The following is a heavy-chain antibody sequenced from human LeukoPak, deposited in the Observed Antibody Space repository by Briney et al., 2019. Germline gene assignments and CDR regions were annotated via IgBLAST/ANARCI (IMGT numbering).Heavy chain of an antibody. J-gene: IGHJ4*02. Sequence: GGSLRLSCAASGFTFRSYEMYWVRQAPGKGLEWVSVTDTSGVITYYTDSVKGRFTISRDNSKNTLNLQMDSLRVEDTAVYYCAKGDTGVIRRYYLDSWGQGTLVTVSS. V-gene: IGHV3-23*05. CDR3: AKGDTGVIRRYYLDS. CDR2: TDTSGVIT. CDR1: GFTFRSYE. D-gene: IGHD5-18*01.